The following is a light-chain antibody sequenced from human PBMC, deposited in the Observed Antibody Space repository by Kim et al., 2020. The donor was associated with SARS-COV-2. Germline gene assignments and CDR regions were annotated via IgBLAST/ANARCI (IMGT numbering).Light chain of an antibody. CDR1: KLGDKY. CDR3: QAWDSSTGV. Sequence: SVCPGQTASITCSGDKLGDKYVCWYQQKPGQSPVRVIYEDSRRPSGIPERFLGSNSGNTATLTISGTQAMDEADYYCQAWDSSTGVFGGGTQLTVL. V-gene: IGLV3-1*01. CDR2: EDS. J-gene: IGLJ3*02.